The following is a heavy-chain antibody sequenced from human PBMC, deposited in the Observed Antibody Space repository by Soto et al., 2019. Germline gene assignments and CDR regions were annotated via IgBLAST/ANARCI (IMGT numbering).Heavy chain of an antibody. CDR1: GYTLTGHY. CDR2: IGPESGAT. J-gene: IGHJ4*02. V-gene: IGHV1-2*02. CDR3: GRGRSGQIVVFY. Sequence: ASVEVSCRASGYTLTGHYIHWVRQAPEQGPEWMGEIGPESGATRYAQKFQGRVTMTRDMSITTVYMELNNLSPDDTAVYYCGRGRSGQIVVFYWGQGTPVTVSS. D-gene: IGHD5-12*01.